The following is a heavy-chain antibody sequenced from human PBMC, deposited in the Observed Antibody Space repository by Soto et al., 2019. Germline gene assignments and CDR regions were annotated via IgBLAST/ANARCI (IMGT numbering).Heavy chain of an antibody. Sequence: QVQLQQWGAGLLKPSETLSLTCAVYGGSFSGYYWSWIRQPPGKGLEWIGEINHSGSTNYNPSLKSRVTISVDTSKNQFSLKLSSVTAADTAVYYCANNGQRLDYYYYMDVWGKGTTVTVSS. V-gene: IGHV4-34*01. J-gene: IGHJ6*03. D-gene: IGHD2-8*01. CDR3: ANNGQRLDYYYYMDV. CDR2: INHSGST. CDR1: GGSFSGYY.